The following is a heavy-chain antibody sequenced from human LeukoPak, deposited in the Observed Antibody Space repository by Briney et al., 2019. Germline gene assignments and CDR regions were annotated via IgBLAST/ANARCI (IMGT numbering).Heavy chain of an antibody. J-gene: IGHJ4*02. D-gene: IGHD5-18*01. CDR1: GYTFTSYG. V-gene: IGHV1-46*01. CDR3: ARAEDTAMFK. Sequence: ASGKVSCKASGYTFTSYGISWVRQAPGQGLGWMGIINPSGGTTSYAQKFQDRITMTRDTSTSTVYMELSSLRSEDTAVYYCARAEDTAMFKWGQGTLVTVSS. CDR2: INPSGGTT.